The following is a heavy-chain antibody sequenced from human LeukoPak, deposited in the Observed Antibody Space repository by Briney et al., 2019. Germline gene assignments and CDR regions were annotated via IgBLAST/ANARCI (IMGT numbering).Heavy chain of an antibody. CDR3: AREYGTDYYYGMDV. V-gene: IGHV3-21*01. CDR1: GFTFSSYS. D-gene: IGHD3/OR15-3a*01. CDR2: ISSSSSYI. J-gene: IGHJ6*02. Sequence: PGGSLRLSCAASGFTFSSYSMNWVRQAPGKGLEWVSSISSSSSYIYYADSVKGRFTISRDNSKNTLYLQMNSLRAEDTAVYYCAREYGTDYYYGMDVWGQGTTVTVSS.